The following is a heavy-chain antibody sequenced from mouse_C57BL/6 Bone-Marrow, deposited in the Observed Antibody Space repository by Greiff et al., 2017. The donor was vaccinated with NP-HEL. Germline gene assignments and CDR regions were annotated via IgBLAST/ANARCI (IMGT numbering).Heavy chain of an antibody. Sequence: EVQLQQSGPVLVKPGASVKMSCKASGYTFTDYYMNWVKQSHGKSLEWIGVINPYNGGTSYNQKFKGKATLTVAKSSSTAYMELNSLTSEDSAVYYCARERIYYYGSSYVWYFDVWGTGTTVTVSS. J-gene: IGHJ1*03. CDR3: ARERIYYYGSSYVWYFDV. V-gene: IGHV1-19*01. CDR1: GYTFTDYY. CDR2: INPYNGGT. D-gene: IGHD1-1*01.